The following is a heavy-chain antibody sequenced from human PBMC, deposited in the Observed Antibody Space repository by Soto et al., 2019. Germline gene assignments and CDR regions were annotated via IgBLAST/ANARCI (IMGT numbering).Heavy chain of an antibody. CDR1: GFTVSNNY. CDR3: ATRMTTAPY. CDR2: IYSDGGT. J-gene: IGHJ4*02. D-gene: IGHD4-17*01. Sequence: EVQLVQSGGGLVQPGGSLRLSCAASGFTVSNNYLSWVRQAPGKVLQWVSLIYSDGGTDYAESVKGRFTISRDNSKNTLYLQMNSLKAEDTAIYYCATRMTTAPYWGQGTLVTVSS. V-gene: IGHV3-66*01.